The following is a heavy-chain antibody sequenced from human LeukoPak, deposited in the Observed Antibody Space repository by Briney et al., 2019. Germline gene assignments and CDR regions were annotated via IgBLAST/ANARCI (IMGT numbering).Heavy chain of an antibody. J-gene: IGHJ4*02. CDR2: IYYSGST. CDR1: GGSISSSSYY. D-gene: IGHD3-22*01. CDR3: ASATMIVVVINPLFDY. V-gene: IGHV4-39*01. Sequence: SETLSLTCTVSGGSISSSSYYWGWIRQPPGKGLEWIGSIYYSGSTYYNPSLKSRVTISVDTSKNQFSLKLSSVTAADTAVYYCASATMIVVVINPLFDYWGQGTLVTVSS.